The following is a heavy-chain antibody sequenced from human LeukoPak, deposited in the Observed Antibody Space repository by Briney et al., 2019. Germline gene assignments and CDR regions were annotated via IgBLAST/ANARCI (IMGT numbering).Heavy chain of an antibody. CDR2: ISGSGGST. CDR1: GFTFSSYA. J-gene: IGHJ1*01. Sequence: GGSLRLSCAASGFTFSSYAMSWVRQAPGKGLEWVSAISGSGGSTDYADSVKGRFTISRDNSKNTLYLQMNSLRAEDTAVYYCAKLGPYSSSWFEYFQHWGQGTLVTASS. CDR3: AKLGPYSSSWFEYFQH. V-gene: IGHV3-23*01. D-gene: IGHD6-13*01.